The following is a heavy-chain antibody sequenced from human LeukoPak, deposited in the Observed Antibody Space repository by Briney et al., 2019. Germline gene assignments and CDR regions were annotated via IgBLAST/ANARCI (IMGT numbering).Heavy chain of an antibody. J-gene: IGHJ4*02. Sequence: APVKVSCKASGYTFTGYYMHWVRQAPGQGLEWMGWINPNSGVTNYAQKFQGRVTMTRDTSISTAYMELSRLRSDDTAVYYCARGPRGWYCSSTSCYEDYYFDYWGQGTLVTVSS. CDR3: ARGPRGWYCSSTSCYEDYYFDY. CDR1: GYTFTGYY. D-gene: IGHD2-2*01. V-gene: IGHV1-2*02. CDR2: INPNSGVT.